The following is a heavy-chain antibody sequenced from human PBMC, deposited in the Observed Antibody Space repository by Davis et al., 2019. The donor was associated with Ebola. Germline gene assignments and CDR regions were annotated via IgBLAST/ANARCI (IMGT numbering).Heavy chain of an antibody. CDR1: GGSVGSDY. Sequence: MPGGSLRLSCSVSGGSVGSDYWSWIRQSPGKGLEWISFISNGVGTIYNPSLRGRVTISIDTSKNQFSLGVRSVTAVDTAVYYCARENYYYGMDVWGKGTTVTVSS. J-gene: IGHJ6*04. CDR2: ISNGVGT. V-gene: IGHV4-59*02. CDR3: ARENYYYGMDV.